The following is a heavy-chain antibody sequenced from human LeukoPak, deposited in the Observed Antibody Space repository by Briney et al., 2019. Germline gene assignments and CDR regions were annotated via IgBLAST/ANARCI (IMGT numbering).Heavy chain of an antibody. V-gene: IGHV1-46*01. D-gene: IGHD6-19*01. J-gene: IGHJ4*02. CDR3: AREYHPGIAVASGY. CDR2: INPSGGST. CDR1: GYTFTNYY. Sequence: ASVKVSCKASGYTFTNYYMHWVRQAPGQGLEWMGIINPSGGSTTYAQKFQGRLSMTRDTSTSTVYMELSSLRSDDTAVYYCAREYHPGIAVASGYWGQGTLVTVSS.